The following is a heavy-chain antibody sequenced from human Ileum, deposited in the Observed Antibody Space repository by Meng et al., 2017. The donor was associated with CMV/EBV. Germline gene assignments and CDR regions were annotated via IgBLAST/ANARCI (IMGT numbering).Heavy chain of an antibody. D-gene: IGHD6-13*01. Sequence: GGSLRLSCAASGFTFDDYAMHWVRQAPGKGLEWVSTISWNSGSIDYADSVKDRFTISRDNAKNSLYLQMNSLRAEDMALYYCVKDIRAIAATGTSVFDIWGQGTMVTVSS. CDR3: VKDIRAIAATGTSVFDI. CDR1: GFTFDDYA. J-gene: IGHJ3*02. CDR2: ISWNSGSI. V-gene: IGHV3-9*03.